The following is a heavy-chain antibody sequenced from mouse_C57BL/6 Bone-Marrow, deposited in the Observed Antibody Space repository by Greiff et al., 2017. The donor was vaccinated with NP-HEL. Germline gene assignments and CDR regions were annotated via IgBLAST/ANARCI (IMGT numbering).Heavy chain of an antibody. CDR3: ARTMRDYNAMDY. CDR1: GYTFTSYW. V-gene: IGHV1-52*01. J-gene: IGHJ4*01. Sequence: QVQLQQPGAELVRPGSSVKLSCKASGYTFTSYWMHWVKQRPIQGLEWIGNIDPSDSETHSNQKFKDKATLTVDKSSSTAYMQLSSLTSEDSAVYYCARTMRDYNAMDYWGQGTSVTVSS. CDR2: IDPSDSET. D-gene: IGHD2-4*01.